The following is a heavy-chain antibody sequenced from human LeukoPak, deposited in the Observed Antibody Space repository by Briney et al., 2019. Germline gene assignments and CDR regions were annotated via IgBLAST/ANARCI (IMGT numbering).Heavy chain of an antibody. J-gene: IGHJ6*02. Sequence: SETLSLTCAVYGGSFSGYYWSWIRQPPGKGLEWIGEINHSGSTNYNPSLKSRVTISVDTSKNQFSLKLSSVTAADTAAYYCARGGHYDILTGHIIGHGMDVWGQGTTVTVSS. CDR2: INHSGST. V-gene: IGHV4-34*01. D-gene: IGHD3-9*01. CDR3: ARGGHYDILTGHIIGHGMDV. CDR1: GGSFSGYY.